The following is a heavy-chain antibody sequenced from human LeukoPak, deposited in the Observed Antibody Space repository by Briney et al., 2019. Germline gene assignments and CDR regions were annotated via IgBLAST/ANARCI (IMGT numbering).Heavy chain of an antibody. V-gene: IGHV1-2*02. CDR3: ARVAGYSGYDLSYYGGSYYFDY. CDR2: INPNSGGT. Sequence: GASVKVSCKASGYTFTGYYMHWVRQAPGQGLEWMGWINPNSGGTNYAQKFQGRVTMTRDTSISTAYMELSRLRSDDTAVYYCARVAGYSGYDLSYYGGSYYFDYWGQGTLVTDSS. D-gene: IGHD5-12*01. J-gene: IGHJ4*02. CDR1: GYTFTGYY.